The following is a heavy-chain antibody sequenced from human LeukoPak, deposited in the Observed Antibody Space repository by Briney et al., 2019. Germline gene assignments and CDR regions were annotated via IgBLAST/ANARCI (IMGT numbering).Heavy chain of an antibody. CDR1: GLTFSSYA. CDR3: AKGFNWNYPHYFDY. J-gene: IGHJ4*02. CDR2: ISSSGDTT. Sequence: GGSLRLSCAASGLTFSSYAMNWVRQAPGKGLEWVSTISSSGDTTYYADSVKGRFTISRDSSKNTLHLQMNSLRADDTAVYYCAKGFNWNYPHYFDYWGQGTLVTVSS. V-gene: IGHV3-23*01. D-gene: IGHD1-7*01.